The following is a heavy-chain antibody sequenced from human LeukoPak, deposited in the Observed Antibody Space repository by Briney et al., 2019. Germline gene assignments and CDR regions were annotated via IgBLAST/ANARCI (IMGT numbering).Heavy chain of an antibody. CDR2: ISNSSTYI. V-gene: IGHV3-21*01. CDR3: AKDLTYYDIFGAFDI. CDR1: GGSISGYY. Sequence: PSETLSLTCTVSGGSISGYYWMWIRQPPGKGLEWVSSISNSSTYIYYADSVKGRFTISRDNSKNTLYLQMNSLRAEDTAVYYCAKDLTYYDIFGAFDIWGQGTMVTVSS. D-gene: IGHD3-9*01. J-gene: IGHJ3*02.